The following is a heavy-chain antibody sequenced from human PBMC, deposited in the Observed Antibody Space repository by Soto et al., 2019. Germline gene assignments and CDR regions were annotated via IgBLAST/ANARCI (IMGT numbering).Heavy chain of an antibody. Sequence: QVQLQESGPGRVKPSETLSLTCAVSGASIRSYHWSWIRQPAGKGLEWIGRMQHTGNTNYNPSLKSRVTMSVDTSKHQISLKMTSVTAADTAVYFCAKDVSARRWFDPWGQGILVIVSS. J-gene: IGHJ5*02. CDR2: MQHTGNT. CDR1: GASIRSYH. CDR3: AKDVSARRWFDP. V-gene: IGHV4-4*07.